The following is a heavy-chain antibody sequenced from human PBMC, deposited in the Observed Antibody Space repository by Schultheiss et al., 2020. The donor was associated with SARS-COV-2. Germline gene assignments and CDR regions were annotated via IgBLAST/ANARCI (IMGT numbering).Heavy chain of an antibody. CDR3: ARDSRRIVVPAAINYYYGMDV. V-gene: IGHV4-34*01. J-gene: IGHJ6*02. CDR1: GFTFSNAW. Sequence: GSLRLSCAASGFTFSNAWMSWVRQPPGKGLEWIGEINHSGSTNYNPSLKSRVTISVDPSKNQFSLKLSSVTAADTAVYYCARDSRRIVVPAAINYYYGMDVWGQGTTVTVSS. D-gene: IGHD2-2*02. CDR2: INHSGST.